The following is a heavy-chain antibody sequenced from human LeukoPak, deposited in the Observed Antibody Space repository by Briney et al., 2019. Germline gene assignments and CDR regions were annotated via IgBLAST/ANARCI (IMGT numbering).Heavy chain of an antibody. CDR1: GFTFSSYA. CDR3: ARDGGLQSNAFDI. D-gene: IGHD5-24*01. V-gene: IGHV3-23*01. J-gene: IGHJ3*02. Sequence: PGGSLRLSCAASGFTFSSYAMSWVRQAPGKGLEWVSAISGSGGSTYYADSVKGRFTISRDNSKNTLYLQMNSLRAEDTAVYYCARDGGLQSNAFDIWGQGTMVTVSS. CDR2: ISGSGGST.